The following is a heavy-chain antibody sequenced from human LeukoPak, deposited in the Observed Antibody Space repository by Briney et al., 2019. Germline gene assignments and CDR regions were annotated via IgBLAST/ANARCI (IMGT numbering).Heavy chain of an antibody. Sequence: SETLSLTCAVYGGSFSGYYWSWIRQPPGKGMPWIGEINHIGSTNYNPSLKSRVTISVATSKNQFSLKLSSVTAADTAVYYCARGLTWALLYDSSGRRYNWFDPWGQGTLVTVSS. D-gene: IGHD3-22*01. J-gene: IGHJ5*02. CDR1: GGSFSGYY. V-gene: IGHV4-34*01. CDR2: INHIGST. CDR3: ARGLTWALLYDSSGRRYNWFDP.